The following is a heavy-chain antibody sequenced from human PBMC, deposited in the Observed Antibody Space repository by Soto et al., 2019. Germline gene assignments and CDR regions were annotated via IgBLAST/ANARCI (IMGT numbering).Heavy chain of an antibody. D-gene: IGHD7-27*01. CDR2: ITPYNGNV. CDR1: GWIFTFQY. J-gene: IGHJ4*02. Sequence: QMQLLQSGAEVKKTGSSVKISCKTSGWIFTFQYLHWVRQAPGQGLEWLGWITPYNGNVKYAQHFQDRISLTGDNSLTPLFLELRNLRSEDTGLYYCARSATSGDQHFIDSWGQGTLVTVSS. V-gene: IGHV1-45*02. CDR3: ARSATSGDQHFIDS.